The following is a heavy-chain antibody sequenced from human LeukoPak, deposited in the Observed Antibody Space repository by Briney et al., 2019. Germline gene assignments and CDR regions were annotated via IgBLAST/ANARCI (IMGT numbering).Heavy chain of an antibody. CDR3: ARAQYHYDSRGGMDV. CDR2: IYYSGST. D-gene: IGHD3-22*01. V-gene: IGHV4-59*01. CDR1: GGSISSYY. Sequence: SETLSLTCTVSGGSISSYYWSWIRQPPGKGLEWIGYIYYSGSTNYNPSLKSRVTISVDTSKNQFSLKLSSVTAADTAVYYCARAQYHYDSRGGMDVWGQGTTVTVSS. J-gene: IGHJ6*02.